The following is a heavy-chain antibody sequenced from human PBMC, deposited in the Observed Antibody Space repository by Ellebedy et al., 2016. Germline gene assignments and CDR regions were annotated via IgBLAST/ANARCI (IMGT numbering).Heavy chain of an antibody. CDR3: ARDPLGPDIYDV. D-gene: IGHD3-16*01. CDR2: IDHHGSHE. V-gene: IGHV3-7*01. Sequence: GESLKISCAASGFIITNYWMGWVRQAPGKGLEWVAHIDHHGSHEYYVDSIKGRFTISRDDAENSVFLQMNSLRAEDTAVYYCARDPLGPDIYDVWGKGTTVTVSS. J-gene: IGHJ6*04. CDR1: GFIITNYW.